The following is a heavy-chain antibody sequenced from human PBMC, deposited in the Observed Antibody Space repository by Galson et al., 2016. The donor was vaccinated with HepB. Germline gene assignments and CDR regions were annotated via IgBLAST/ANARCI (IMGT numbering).Heavy chain of an antibody. J-gene: IGHJ5*02. CDR2: VSFDGSKE. CDR3: ASDRVVAAKYNWFDP. CDR1: GFIFSSYG. V-gene: IGHV3-33*05. D-gene: IGHD2-15*01. Sequence: SLRLSCAASGFIFSSYGMHWVRQSPGKGLEWVALVSFDGSKEYYADSVKGRFTISRDNANNTMYLQMNSLRAEDTAIYYCASDRVVAAKYNWFDPWGQGTLVTVSS.